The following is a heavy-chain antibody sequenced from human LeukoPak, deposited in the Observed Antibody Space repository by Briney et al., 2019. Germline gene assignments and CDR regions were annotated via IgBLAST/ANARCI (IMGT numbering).Heavy chain of an antibody. CDR2: ISSSSSTI. V-gene: IGHV3-48*01. J-gene: IGHJ6*02. Sequence: PGGSLRLSCAASGFTFSSYSMNWVRQAPGKGLEWVSYISSSSSTIYYADSVKGRFTISRDNAKNSLYLQMSSLRAEDTAVYYCARGGLDAAMGYYYYDMDVRGQGTTVTVSS. D-gene: IGHD5-18*01. CDR3: ARGGLDAAMGYYYYDMDV. CDR1: GFTFSSYS.